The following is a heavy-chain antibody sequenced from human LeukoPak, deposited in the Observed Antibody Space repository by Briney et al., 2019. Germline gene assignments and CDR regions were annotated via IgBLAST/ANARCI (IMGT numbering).Heavy chain of an antibody. CDR2: ISYDGSNK. D-gene: IGHD3-9*01. CDR3: ARALRYYDILTGYSY. Sequence: GGSLRLSCAASGFTFSSYAMHWVRQAPGKGLEWVAVISYDGSNKYYADSVKGRFTISRDNSKNTLYLQMNSLRAEDTAVYYCARALRYYDILTGYSYWGQGTLVTVSS. J-gene: IGHJ4*02. V-gene: IGHV3-30*01. CDR1: GFTFSSYA.